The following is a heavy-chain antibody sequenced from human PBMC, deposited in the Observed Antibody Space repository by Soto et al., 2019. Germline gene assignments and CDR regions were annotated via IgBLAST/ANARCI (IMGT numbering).Heavy chain of an antibody. D-gene: IGHD5-18*01. CDR3: ARLRYSYGQSYGMDV. CDR2: INPSGGST. Sequence: ASVKVSCKASGYTFTSYYMHWVRQAPGQGLEWMGIINPSGGSTSYAQKFQGRVTMTRDTSTSTVYMELSSLRSEDTAVYYCARLRYSYGQSYGMDVWGQGTTVTVSS. J-gene: IGHJ6*02. CDR1: GYTFTSYY. V-gene: IGHV1-46*01.